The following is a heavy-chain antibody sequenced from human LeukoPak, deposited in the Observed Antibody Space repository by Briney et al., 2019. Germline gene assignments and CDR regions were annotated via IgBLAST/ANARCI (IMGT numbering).Heavy chain of an antibody. D-gene: IGHD4-11*01. CDR3: AKDDLMETVSTDRNWFDH. J-gene: IGHJ5*02. V-gene: IGHV3-23*01. CDR1: GFTFSNYA. Sequence: PGGSLRLSCAATGFTFSNYAINWVRQAPGKGQEWVSTISSDTGRTHYAASVKGRFTISRDNSKNTVHLQMSSLNAGDTAIYYCAKDDLMETVSTDRNWFDHWGQGTRVTVSS. CDR2: ISSDTGRT.